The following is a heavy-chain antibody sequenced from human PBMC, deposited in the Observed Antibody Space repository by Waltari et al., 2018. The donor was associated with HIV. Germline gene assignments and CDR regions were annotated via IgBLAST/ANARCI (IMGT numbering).Heavy chain of an antibody. J-gene: IGHJ4*02. CDR3: ARDPRRDPTLYYFDY. CDR2: VSSSSSYI. V-gene: IGHV3-21*01. CDR1: GFTFSSYS. Sequence: EVQLVESGGGLVKPGGSLRLSCAASGFTFSSYSMNGVRQAPGKGLEGVSSVSSSSSYIYYADSVKGRFTISRDNAKNSLYLQMNSLRAEDTAVYYCARDPRRDPTLYYFDYWGQGTLVTVSS. D-gene: IGHD1-26*01.